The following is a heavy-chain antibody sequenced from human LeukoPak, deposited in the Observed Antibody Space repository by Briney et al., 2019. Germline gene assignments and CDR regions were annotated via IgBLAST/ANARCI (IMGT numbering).Heavy chain of an antibody. CDR2: INHSGST. D-gene: IGHD6-13*01. J-gene: IGHJ6*03. CDR3: ARETDPWGYSSRNYYYYMDV. V-gene: IGHV4-34*01. CDR1: GGSFSGYY. Sequence: PSETLSLTYAVYGGSFSGYYCSWIRQPPGKGQEWIGEINHSGSTNYNPSLQSRVTISVDTSKNQFSLKLSSVTAADTAVYYCARETDPWGYSSRNYYYYMDVWGKGTTVTISS.